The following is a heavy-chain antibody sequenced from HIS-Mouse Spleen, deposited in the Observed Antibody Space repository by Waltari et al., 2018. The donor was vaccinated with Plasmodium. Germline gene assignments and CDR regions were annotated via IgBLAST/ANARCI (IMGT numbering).Heavy chain of an antibody. CDR2: IKQDGSEK. V-gene: IGHV3-7*01. J-gene: IGHJ2*01. Sequence: EVQLVESGGGLVQPGGSVRLACAASGFTFSSYWMSWVRQAPGKGLVWVSNIKQDGSEKYYVDSVKGRFTISRDNAKNSLYLQMNSLRAEDTAVYYCASSWYWYFDLWGRGTLVTVSS. D-gene: IGHD6-13*01. CDR1: GFTFSSYW. CDR3: ASSWYWYFDL.